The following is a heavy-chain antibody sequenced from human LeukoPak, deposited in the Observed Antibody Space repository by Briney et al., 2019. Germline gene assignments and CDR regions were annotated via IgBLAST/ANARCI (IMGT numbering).Heavy chain of an antibody. CDR1: GFTFSDYY. D-gene: IGHD6-13*01. CDR3: AKLFKAYSSTWIDY. V-gene: IGHV3-11*03. J-gene: IGHJ4*02. CDR2: ISHSSGFT. Sequence: GGPLRLSCAASGFTFSDYYMSWIRQAPGEGLEWVAYISHSSGFTNYADSVKGRFAISRDNAKNSLYLQMDSLRAEDTAIYYCAKLFKAYSSTWIDYWGQGNLVTVSS.